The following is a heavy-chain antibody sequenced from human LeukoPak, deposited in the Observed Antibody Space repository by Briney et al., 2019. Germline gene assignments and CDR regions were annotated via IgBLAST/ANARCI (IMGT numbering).Heavy chain of an antibody. D-gene: IGHD3-10*01. CDR3: ASRPDGSGSYLDH. CDR1: GYTFTGYY. CDR2: FDPEDGKT. Sequence: GASVKVSCKASGYTFTGYYMHWVRQAPGQGLEWMGGFDPEDGKTIYAQKFQGRVTMTEDTSTDTAYMELSSLRSEDTAVYFCASRPDGSGSYLDHWGQGTLVTVSS. J-gene: IGHJ4*02. V-gene: IGHV1-24*01.